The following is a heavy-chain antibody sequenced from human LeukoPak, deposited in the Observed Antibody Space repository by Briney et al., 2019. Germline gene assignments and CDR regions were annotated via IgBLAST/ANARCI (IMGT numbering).Heavy chain of an antibody. D-gene: IGHD1-26*01. Sequence: SGTLSLTCGVSGGSISGTNWWSWVRQPPGQGLEWIGEISLAGQTNYNPSPHGRATMSLDKSSNQLSLHLTSVTAADTATYFCSRESGPFCPFGYWGQGTLVIVSS. CDR3: SRESGPFCPFGY. V-gene: IGHV4-4*02. J-gene: IGHJ4*02. CDR1: GGSISGTNW. CDR2: ISLAGQT.